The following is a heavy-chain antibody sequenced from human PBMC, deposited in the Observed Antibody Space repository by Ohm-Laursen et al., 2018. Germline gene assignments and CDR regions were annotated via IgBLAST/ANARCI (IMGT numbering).Heavy chain of an antibody. CDR2: IYYSGST. V-gene: IGHV4-59*08. D-gene: IGHD3-22*01. CDR1: GGSISSDY. Sequence: SETLSLTCPVSGGSISSDYWSWIRQPPGKGLEWIGYIYYSGSTNYNPSLKSRVTISVDTSNNQFSLKLSSVTAADTAVYYCARHGPGVGVIELWGQGTLVTVSS. CDR3: ARHGPGVGVIEL. J-gene: IGHJ4*02.